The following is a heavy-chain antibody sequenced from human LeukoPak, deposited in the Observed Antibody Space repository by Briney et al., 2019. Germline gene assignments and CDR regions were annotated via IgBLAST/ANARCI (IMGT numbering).Heavy chain of an antibody. J-gene: IGHJ4*02. V-gene: IGHV1-18*01. Sequence: GYNGNTNSAQKVQGRVTMTTDTSTSTAYMELSSLRSEDTAVYYCARQRIQLWLRVYFDYWGQGTLVTVSS. D-gene: IGHD5-18*01. CDR2: GYNGNT. CDR3: ARQRIQLWLRVYFDY.